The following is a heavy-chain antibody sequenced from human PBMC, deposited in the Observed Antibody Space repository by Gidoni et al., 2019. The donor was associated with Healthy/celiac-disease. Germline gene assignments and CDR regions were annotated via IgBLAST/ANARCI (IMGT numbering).Heavy chain of an antibody. Sequence: QVQPVESWGGVVPPGRFLRPPCAAFGFPFSSFGLHWVRPAPGKGLEWVAVIWYDGSNKYYADSVKGRFTISRDNSKNTLYLQMNSLRAEGTAVYYCAREGLAVAGTILAGVDYWGQGTLVTVSS. CDR2: IWYDGSNK. CDR3: AREGLAVAGTILAGVDY. J-gene: IGHJ4*01. V-gene: IGHV3-33*01. D-gene: IGHD6-19*01. CDR1: GFPFSSFG.